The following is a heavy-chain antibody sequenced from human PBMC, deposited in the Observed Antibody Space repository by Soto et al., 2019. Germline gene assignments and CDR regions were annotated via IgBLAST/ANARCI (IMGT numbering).Heavy chain of an antibody. CDR3: ARDWGAPGRGSAFGYYYHFGMHF. CDR1: GFTFSTYW. J-gene: IGHJ6*02. D-gene: IGHD3-16*01. Sequence: EVQLVESGGGLVQPGGSLRLSCAASGFTFSTYWMNWVRQAPGKGLEWVANIKEDGSEEYYVDSVKGRFTISRDNAKKSLYRVMNSLRGEDPAVYYCARDWGAPGRGSAFGYYYHFGMHFWGQGTTVTVPS. V-gene: IGHV3-7*05. CDR2: IKEDGSEE.